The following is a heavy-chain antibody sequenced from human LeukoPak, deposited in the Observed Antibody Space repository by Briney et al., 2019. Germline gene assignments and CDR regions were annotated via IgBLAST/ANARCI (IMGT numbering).Heavy chain of an antibody. D-gene: IGHD3-10*01. CDR2: IYYSGTT. J-gene: IGHJ4*02. Sequence: PETLSLTCTVSAGSISDSSYHWGWIRQPPGKGLEWIGSIYYSGTTYYRPSLKSRVTISVDTSKNQFSLKLTSVTAADTAVYYCAREVASSVHYWGQGTLVTVSS. CDR1: AGSISDSSYH. V-gene: IGHV4-39*01. CDR3: AREVASSVHY.